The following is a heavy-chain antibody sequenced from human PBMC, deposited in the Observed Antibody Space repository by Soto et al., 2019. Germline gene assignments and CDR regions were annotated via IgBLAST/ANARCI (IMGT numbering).Heavy chain of an antibody. CDR3: ARAVTWGLDV. CDR1: GFTFSLYS. CDR2: ISRSSTGI. J-gene: IGHJ6*02. V-gene: IGHV3-48*02. D-gene: IGHD3-10*01. Sequence: EVQLVESGGGLVQPGGSLRLSCAASGFTFSLYSMSWVRQAPGKGLEWVSYISRSSTGIHYADSVEGRFTISRDDATNSMPLQMNSLRDGDTAVYYCARAVTWGLDVWGQGTTV.